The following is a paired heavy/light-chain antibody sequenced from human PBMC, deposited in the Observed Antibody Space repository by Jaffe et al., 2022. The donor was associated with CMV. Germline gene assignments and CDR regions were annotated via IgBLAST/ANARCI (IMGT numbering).Light chain of an antibody. V-gene: IGKV1-39*01. CDR3: QHSYNTPRT. J-gene: IGKJ2*02. CDR1: QSITTY. CDR2: GAS. Sequence: DIQMTQFPSSLSASVGDRVAIACRASQSITTYLNWYQQKPGKAPRLLIYGASTLQSGVPSRFSGSGSGTDFTLTISNLQPEDFAIYFCQHSYNTPRTFGQGTKLEIK.
Heavy chain of an antibody. CDR2: IFANGDT. CDR3: AREYGLEMATIQYYYYGMDV. J-gene: IGHJ6*02. D-gene: IGHD5-12*01. V-gene: IGHV4-4*07. Sequence: QVQLQESGPGLVKPSETLSLTCSVSGGDSIGNYRWNWIRQPAGKGLEWIGRIFANGDTNYNPSLESRVTISLDTSKTQFSLKLNSVTAADTATYYCAREYGLEMATIQYYYYGMDVWGQGTTVTVSS. CDR1: GGDSIGNYR.